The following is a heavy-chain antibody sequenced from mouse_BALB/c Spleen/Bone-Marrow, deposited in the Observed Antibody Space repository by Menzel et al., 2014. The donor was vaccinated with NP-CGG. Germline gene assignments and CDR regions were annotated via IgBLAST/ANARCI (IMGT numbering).Heavy chain of an antibody. CDR1: GFNIKDTY. V-gene: IGHV14-3*02. CDR2: IDPANGNT. J-gene: IGHJ3*01. D-gene: IGHD2-1*01. Sequence: EVQLQQSGAELVKPGASVKLSCTASGFNIKDTYMHWVKQRPEQGLEWIGRIDPANGNTKYDPKFQGKATITADTSSNTAYLQLGSLTSEDTAVDYCARNGNYGAWFAYWGQGTLVTVSA. CDR3: ARNGNYGAWFAY.